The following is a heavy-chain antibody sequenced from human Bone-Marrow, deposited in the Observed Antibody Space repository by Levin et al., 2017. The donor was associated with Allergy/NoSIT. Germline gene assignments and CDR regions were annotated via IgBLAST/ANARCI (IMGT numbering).Heavy chain of an antibody. CDR2: ISGSGGIT. CDR3: AKGSYYDSSGPSIY. V-gene: IGHV3-23*01. J-gene: IGHJ4*02. D-gene: IGHD3-22*01. CDR1: GFTFSSYA. Sequence: SCAASGFTFSSYAVNWVRQAPGKGLEWVSTISGSGGITLYADSVKGRFTISRDNSKNTLYLQMNNLRAEDTAVYYCAKGSYYDSSGPSIYWGQGTLVTVSS.